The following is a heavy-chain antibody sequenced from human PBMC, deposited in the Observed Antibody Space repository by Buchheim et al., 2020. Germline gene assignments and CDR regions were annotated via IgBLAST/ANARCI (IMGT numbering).Heavy chain of an antibody. CDR2: IHYSGST. V-gene: IGHV4-39*06. J-gene: IGHJ4*02. D-gene: IGHD3-10*01. Sequence: RLQLQESGPGLVKPSETLSLTCTVSGGSISSSSHYWGWIRQPPGKWLEWIGCIHYSGSTYYNPSLKSRVTTSVATSNNQPSLKLSSVTAADTAVYYCAGERGGAYYYGSGSSIDYWGQGTL. CDR1: GGSISSSSHY. CDR3: AGERGGAYYYGSGSSIDY.